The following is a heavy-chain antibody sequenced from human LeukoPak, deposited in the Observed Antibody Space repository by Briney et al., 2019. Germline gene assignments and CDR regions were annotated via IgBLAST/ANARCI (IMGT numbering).Heavy chain of an antibody. D-gene: IGHD6-6*01. CDR2: ISWNSGSI. J-gene: IGHJ4*02. CDR1: GFTFDDYA. CDR3: AKDMKAARAGFDY. Sequence: GRSLRLSCAASGFTFDDYAMHWVRQAPGKGLEWVSGISWNSGSIGYADSVKGRFTISRDNAKNSLYLQMNSLRAEDMALYYCAKDMKAARAGFDYWGQGTLVTVSS. V-gene: IGHV3-9*03.